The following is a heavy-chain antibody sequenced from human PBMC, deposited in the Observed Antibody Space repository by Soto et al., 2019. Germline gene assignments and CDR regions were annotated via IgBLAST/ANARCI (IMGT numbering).Heavy chain of an antibody. Sequence: EVQLLESGGGLVQPGGSLRLSCAASGFSCSNYALSWVRQAPGKGLEWVSTFSAGGRAYYADSVKGRFTIAKDFSKNTLHLQTNSLRAEDTAVYFCAKESMPEHYGDTLFDHWGQGTRVTVSS. CDR2: FSAGGRA. V-gene: IGHV3-23*01. J-gene: IGHJ4*02. CDR1: GFSCSNYA. CDR3: AKESMPEHYGDTLFDH. D-gene: IGHD4-17*01.